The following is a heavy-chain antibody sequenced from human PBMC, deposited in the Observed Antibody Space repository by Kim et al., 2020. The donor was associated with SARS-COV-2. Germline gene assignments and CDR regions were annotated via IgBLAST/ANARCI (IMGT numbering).Heavy chain of an antibody. V-gene: IGHV3-15*01. Sequence: APVKGRFTISRDDSKNTLYLQMKSLKTEDTAVYYCTTERGYDTSGYPLDYWGQGTLVTVSS. J-gene: IGHJ4*02. CDR3: TTERGYDTSGYPLDY. D-gene: IGHD3-22*01.